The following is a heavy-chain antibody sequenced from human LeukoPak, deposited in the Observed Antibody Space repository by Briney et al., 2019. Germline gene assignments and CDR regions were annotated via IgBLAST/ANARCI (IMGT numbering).Heavy chain of an antibody. CDR3: ARSSTGTDAFDI. J-gene: IGHJ3*02. CDR2: IYYSGST. V-gene: IGHV4-39*01. CDR1: GGSISSSSYN. D-gene: IGHD1-1*01. Sequence: PWETLSLTCTVSGGSISSSSYNWGWIRQPPGKGLEGIGSIYYSGSTYYNPFLKSRVTISVDTSKNQFSLKLSSVTAADTAVYYCARSSTGTDAFDIWGQGTMVTVSS.